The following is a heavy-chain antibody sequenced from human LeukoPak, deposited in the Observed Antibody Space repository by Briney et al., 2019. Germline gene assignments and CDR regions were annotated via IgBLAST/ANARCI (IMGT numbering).Heavy chain of an antibody. D-gene: IGHD1-26*01. CDR3: AKDRIVGATGPSFDY. V-gene: IGHV3-23*01. CDR2: ISGSGGST. J-gene: IGHJ4*02. CDR1: GFTFSSYA. Sequence: GGSLRLSCAASGFTFSSYAMSWVRQAPGKGLGWVSAISGSGGSTYYADSVKGRFTISRDNSKNTLYLQMNSLRAEDTAVYYCAKDRIVGATGPSFDYWGQGTLATVSS.